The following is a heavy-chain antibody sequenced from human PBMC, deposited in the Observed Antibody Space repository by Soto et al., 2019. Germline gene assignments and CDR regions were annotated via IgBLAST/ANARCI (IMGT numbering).Heavy chain of an antibody. Sequence: PGGSLRLSCAASGFTFSSYAMSWVRQAPGKGLEWVSAISAGGGSTYHADSVKGRFSISRGNSKNTLYLQMNSLRAEDTAVYYFAKCAGEYSYAYAFSYWGQGTLVTSPQ. D-gene: IGHD5-18*01. CDR2: ISAGGGST. V-gene: IGHV3-23*01. CDR1: GFTFSSYA. J-gene: IGHJ4*02. CDR3: AKCAGEYSYAYAFSY.